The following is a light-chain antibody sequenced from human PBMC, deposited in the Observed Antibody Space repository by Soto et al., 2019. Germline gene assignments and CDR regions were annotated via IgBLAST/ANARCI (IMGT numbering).Light chain of an antibody. CDR3: QQYFEWPPMT. CDR1: ETVATN. Sequence: VMTQSPATLSVSPGERATLSCWASETVATNLAWYQQKPGQAPRLLISGASTRAAGISDRFRGSGSGTEFTLTISSRRSEDSAISYCQQYFEWPPMTFGQGTKG. J-gene: IGKJ1*01. V-gene: IGKV3-15*01. CDR2: GAS.